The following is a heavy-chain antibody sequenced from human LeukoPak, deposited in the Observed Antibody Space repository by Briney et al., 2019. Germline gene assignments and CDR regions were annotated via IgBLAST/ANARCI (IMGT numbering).Heavy chain of an antibody. CDR1: GGSIDSYY. D-gene: IGHD2-2*01. J-gene: IGHJ4*02. CDR3: ARVYQSAEYYFDH. Sequence: KPSETLSLTCTVSGGSIDSYYWSWIRQPPGKGLEWIGYIYYTGSTEYLPALSRRVTISLDTSKIQFSLKLTSVTAADTAVYYCARVYQSAEYYFDHWGQGNLVSVSS. V-gene: IGHV4-59*01. CDR2: IYYTGST.